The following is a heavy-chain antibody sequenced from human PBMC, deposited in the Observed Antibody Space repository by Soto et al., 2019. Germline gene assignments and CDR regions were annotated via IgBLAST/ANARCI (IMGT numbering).Heavy chain of an antibody. V-gene: IGHV1-24*01. Sequence: GASMKVSCKVSGYTLTELSMHWVRQAPGKGLEWMGGFDPEDGETIYVQKFQGRVTMTEDTSTDTAYMELSSLRSEDTAVYYCATDGPRKPSSDYFPDYWGQGTLVTVSS. J-gene: IGHJ4*02. D-gene: IGHD4-17*01. CDR1: GYTLTELS. CDR3: ATDGPRKPSSDYFPDY. CDR2: FDPEDGET.